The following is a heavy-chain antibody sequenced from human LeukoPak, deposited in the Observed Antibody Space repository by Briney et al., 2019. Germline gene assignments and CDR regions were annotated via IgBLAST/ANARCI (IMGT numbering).Heavy chain of an antibody. Sequence: VGALRVSCVASRFTFNQYGMSGVREAPGKGEEGVSTISGGGERTYFVHSVRGGFTLSRDNSKNTLFLHMNSLRAEDTAGCYCENEWLWFQFDYWGQGTLVTVS. D-gene: IGHD5-18*01. CDR2: ISGGGERT. CDR3: ENEWLWFQFDY. V-gene: IGHV3-23*01. CDR1: RFTFNQYG. J-gene: IGHJ4*02.